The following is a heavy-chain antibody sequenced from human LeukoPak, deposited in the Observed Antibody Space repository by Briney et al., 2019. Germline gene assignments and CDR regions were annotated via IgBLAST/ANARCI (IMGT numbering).Heavy chain of an antibody. CDR3: ARGQNSCAVSYDWFDP. V-gene: IGHV1-8*01. Sequence: ASVKVSCKASGYTFTSYDINWVRQATGQGLEWMGWMNPNSGNTGYAQKFQGRVTMTRNTSISTAYMERSSLRSEDTAVYYCARGQNSCAVSYDWFDPWGQGTLVTVSS. CDR1: GYTFTSYD. D-gene: IGHD2-15*01. J-gene: IGHJ5*02. CDR2: MNPNSGNT.